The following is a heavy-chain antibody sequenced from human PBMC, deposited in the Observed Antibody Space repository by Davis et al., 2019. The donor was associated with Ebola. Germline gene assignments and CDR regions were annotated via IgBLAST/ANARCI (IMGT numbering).Heavy chain of an antibody. Sequence: MPGGSLRLSCTVSGGSISSYYWSWIRQPPGKGLEWIGYIYYSGNTNYNPSLKSRVTMSLDTSKNQFSLELSSVTAADTAIYYCARHRTLQPWGQGTLVTVSS. J-gene: IGHJ5*02. CDR1: GGSISSYY. D-gene: IGHD2-21*01. CDR3: ARHRTLQP. CDR2: IYYSGNT. V-gene: IGHV4-59*08.